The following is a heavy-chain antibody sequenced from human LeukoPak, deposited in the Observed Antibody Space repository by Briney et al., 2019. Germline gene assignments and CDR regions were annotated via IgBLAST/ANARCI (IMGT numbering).Heavy chain of an antibody. Sequence: GGSLRLSCAASGFTFSSDEMNWFRQAPGKGLEWVSYISSSGSTIYYADSVKGRFTISRDNAKNSLYLQMNSLRAEDTAVYYCARDPGYDDSSGYRDYWGQGTLVTVSS. D-gene: IGHD3-22*01. V-gene: IGHV3-48*03. CDR3: ARDPGYDDSSGYRDY. CDR1: GFTFSSDE. CDR2: ISSSGSTI. J-gene: IGHJ4*02.